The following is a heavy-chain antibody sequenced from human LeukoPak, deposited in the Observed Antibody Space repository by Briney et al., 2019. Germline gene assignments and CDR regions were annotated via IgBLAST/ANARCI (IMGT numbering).Heavy chain of an antibody. CDR2: INHGGST. D-gene: IGHD3-10*01. CDR3: ARLFTQWFGEFARSFDI. V-gene: IGHV4-34*01. Sequence: PSETLSLTCAVSGGSFSGHYWNWIRQPPGKGLEWIGEINHGGSTNYNPSLKSRVTISVDTSQNQFSLKLSSVTAADTAVYYCARLFTQWFGEFARSFDIWGQGTMVTVSS. CDR1: GGSFSGHY. J-gene: IGHJ3*02.